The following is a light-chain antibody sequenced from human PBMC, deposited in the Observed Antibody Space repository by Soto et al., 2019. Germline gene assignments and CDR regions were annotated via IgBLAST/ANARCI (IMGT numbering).Light chain of an antibody. CDR1: SSNIGAGYD. CDR3: QSYDSSLSAWV. Sequence: QSALTQPPSVSGAPGQRVTISCTESSSNIGAGYDVHWYQQLPGTAPKLLIYGNSNRPSGVPDRFSGSKSGTSASLPITGLQAEDEADYYCQSYDSSLSAWVFGGGTKLTVL. V-gene: IGLV1-40*01. CDR2: GNS. J-gene: IGLJ3*02.